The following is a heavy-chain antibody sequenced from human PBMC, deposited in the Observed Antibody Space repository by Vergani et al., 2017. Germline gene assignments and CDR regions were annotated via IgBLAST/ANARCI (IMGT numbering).Heavy chain of an antibody. CDR2: INHSGST. D-gene: IGHD1-26*01. J-gene: IGHJ4*02. V-gene: IGHV4-38-2*01. Sequence: QVQLQESGPGLVKPSETLSLTCAVSNYSIDNTYFWGWIRQPPGKGLEWIGEINHSGSTNYNPSLKSRVTISVDTSKNQFSLKLSSVTAADTAVYYCARGLIVGAAVDYWGQGTLVTVSS. CDR3: ARGLIVGAAVDY. CDR1: NYSIDNTYF.